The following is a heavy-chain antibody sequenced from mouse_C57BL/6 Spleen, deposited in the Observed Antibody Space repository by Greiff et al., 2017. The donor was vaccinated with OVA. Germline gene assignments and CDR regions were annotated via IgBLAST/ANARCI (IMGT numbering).Heavy chain of an antibody. CDR2: IYPSDSET. D-gene: IGHD2-5*01. CDR3: ARGYYSKNYAMDY. CDR1: GYTFTSYW. V-gene: IGHV1-61*01. Sequence: VQLQQPGAELVRPGSSVKLSCKASGYTFTSYWMDWVTQRPGQGLEWIGNIYPSDSETHYNQKFKDKATLTVDKSSSTAYMQLSSLTSEDSAVYYCARGYYSKNYAMDYWGQGTSVTVSS. J-gene: IGHJ4*01.